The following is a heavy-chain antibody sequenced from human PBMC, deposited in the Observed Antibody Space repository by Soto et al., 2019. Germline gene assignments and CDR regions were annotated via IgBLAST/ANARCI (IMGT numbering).Heavy chain of an antibody. Sequence: ASVKVSCKASGYTFTSYYMHWVRQAPGQGLEWMGIINPSGGSTSYAQKFQGRVTMTRDTSTSTVYMEMSSLRSGDTAIYYCTRGVVVVSSTPRGDAFSIWGQGTKVTVSS. CDR1: GYTFTSYY. CDR2: INPSGGST. V-gene: IGHV1-46*01. J-gene: IGHJ3*02. D-gene: IGHD2-21*01. CDR3: TRGVVVVSSTPRGDAFSI.